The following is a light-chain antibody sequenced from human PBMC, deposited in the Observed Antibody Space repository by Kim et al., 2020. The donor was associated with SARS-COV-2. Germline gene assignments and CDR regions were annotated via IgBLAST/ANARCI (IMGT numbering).Light chain of an antibody. J-gene: IGLJ2*01. Sequence: AVGQTVRSTCQGDSLRSYYASWYQQKPGQAPVLVIYGKNNRPSGIPDRFSGSSSGNTASLTITGAQAEDEADYYCNSRDSSGNVVFGGGTQLTVL. CDR2: GKN. CDR1: SLRSYY. CDR3: NSRDSSGNVV. V-gene: IGLV3-19*01.